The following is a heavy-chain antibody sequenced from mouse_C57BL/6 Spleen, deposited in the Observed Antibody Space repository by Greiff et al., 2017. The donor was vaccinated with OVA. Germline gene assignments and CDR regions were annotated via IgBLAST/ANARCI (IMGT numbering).Heavy chain of an antibody. Sequence: QVQLKESGAELVRPGASVTLSCKASGYTFTDYEMHWVKQTPVHGLEWIGAIDPETGGTAYNQKFKGKAILTADKSSSTAYMELRSLTSEDSAFYYCARGLDVGSSYSLDYWGQGTTLTVSS. J-gene: IGHJ2*01. CDR2: IDPETGGT. V-gene: IGHV1-15*01. D-gene: IGHD1-1*01. CDR3: ARGLDVGSSYSLDY. CDR1: GYTFTDYE.